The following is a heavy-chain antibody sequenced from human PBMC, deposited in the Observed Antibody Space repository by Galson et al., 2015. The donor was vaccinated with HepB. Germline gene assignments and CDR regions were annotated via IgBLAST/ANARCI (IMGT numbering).Heavy chain of an antibody. D-gene: IGHD2/OR15-2a*01. Sequence: SLRLSCAASGFTVSSSFVSWVRQAPGKGLEWVSIIYSGGTTYCADSVKGRFTISRDTSKNTVYLQMNNLRAEDTAVYYCARALPTTTSYYFFYMDVWGKGTAVTVSS. V-gene: IGHV3-53*01. CDR1: GFTVSSSF. CDR3: ARALPTTTSYYFFYMDV. J-gene: IGHJ6*03. CDR2: IYSGGTT.